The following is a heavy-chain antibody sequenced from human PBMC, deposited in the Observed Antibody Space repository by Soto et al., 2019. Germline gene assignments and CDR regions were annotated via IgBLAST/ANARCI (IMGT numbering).Heavy chain of an antibody. CDR2: INHSGST. CDR1: GGSFSGYY. J-gene: IGHJ4*02. V-gene: IGHV4-34*01. Sequence: QVQLQQWGAGLLKPSETLSLTCAVYGGSFSGYYWSWIRQPPGKGLEWIGEINHSGSTNYNPSLKSRVTISVDTSKNQFSLKLSSVTAADTAVYYCARGGGDRGYYFGYWGQGTLVTVSS. CDR3: ARGGGDRGYYFGY. D-gene: IGHD2-21*02.